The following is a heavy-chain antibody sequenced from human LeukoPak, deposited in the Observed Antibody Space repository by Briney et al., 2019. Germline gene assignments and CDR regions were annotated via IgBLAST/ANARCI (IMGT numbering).Heavy chain of an antibody. Sequence: PGGSLRLSCAASGFTFSSYAMHWVRQAPGKGLEWVAVISYDGRNKYYADSVKGRFTISRDNSKNTLYLQMNSLRAEDTAVYYCARAIGDYCSGGSCYNNWFDPWGQGTLVTVSS. V-gene: IGHV3-30*01. D-gene: IGHD2-15*01. J-gene: IGHJ5*02. CDR3: ARAIGDYCSGGSCYNNWFDP. CDR1: GFTFSSYA. CDR2: ISYDGRNK.